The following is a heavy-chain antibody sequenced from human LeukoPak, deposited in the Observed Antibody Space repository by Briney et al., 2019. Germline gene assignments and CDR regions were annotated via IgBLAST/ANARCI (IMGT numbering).Heavy chain of an antibody. Sequence: SETLSLTCTVSGGSISSHYWSWIRQPPGKGLEWIGYIYYSGSTNYNPSLKSRVTISVDTSKNQFSLKLSSVTAADTAVYYCARVKQLGWFDPWGPGTLVTVSS. CDR2: IYYSGST. CDR3: ARVKQLGWFDP. CDR1: GGSISSHY. V-gene: IGHV4-59*11. J-gene: IGHJ5*02. D-gene: IGHD6-6*01.